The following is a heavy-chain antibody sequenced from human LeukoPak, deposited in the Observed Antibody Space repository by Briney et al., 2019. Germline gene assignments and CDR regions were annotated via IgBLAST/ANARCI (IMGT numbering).Heavy chain of an antibody. CDR3: ARDCGYQCLFDY. Sequence: GASVKVSCKASGYSFSNYGISWGRQAPGQGLEWMGWISGYNGNTNYAQKFQGRVTMTTDTSTSTAYMELRSLRSDDTAVYYCARDCGYQCLFDYWGQGTLVTVSS. D-gene: IGHD5-12*01. CDR1: GYSFSNYG. J-gene: IGHJ4*02. V-gene: IGHV1-18*01. CDR2: ISGYNGNT.